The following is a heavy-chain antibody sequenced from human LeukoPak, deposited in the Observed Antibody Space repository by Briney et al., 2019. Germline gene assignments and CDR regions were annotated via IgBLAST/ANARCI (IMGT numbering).Heavy chain of an antibody. CDR3: ARTPLVGTLYFMDV. V-gene: IGHV3-15*01. D-gene: IGHD2-21*01. CDR2: IKSKTDGGTT. CDR1: GFTFNNAW. Sequence: PGGSLRLSCAASGFTFNNAWMSWVRQAPGKGLEWVGRIKSKTDGGTTDYVAPVKGRFTISRDDSKNTLYLQMNSLKTEDTAVYYCARTPLVGTLYFMDVWGKGTTVTVSS. J-gene: IGHJ6*03.